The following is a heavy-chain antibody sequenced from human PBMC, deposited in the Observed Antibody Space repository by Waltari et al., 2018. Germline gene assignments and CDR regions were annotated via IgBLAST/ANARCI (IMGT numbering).Heavy chain of an antibody. Sequence: EVQLVESGGGLVQPGGSLRLSCAASGFTFSSYDMHWVRQTTRKGLEWVSVTGIAGDTYYSGSVKGRFTISRESAKNSLYLQMNRLRAGDTAVYYCARAPTGEHFDYWGQGPLVTVSS. CDR3: ARAPTGEHFDY. V-gene: IGHV3-13*01. CDR1: GFTFSSYD. CDR2: TGIAGDT. D-gene: IGHD1-1*01. J-gene: IGHJ4*02.